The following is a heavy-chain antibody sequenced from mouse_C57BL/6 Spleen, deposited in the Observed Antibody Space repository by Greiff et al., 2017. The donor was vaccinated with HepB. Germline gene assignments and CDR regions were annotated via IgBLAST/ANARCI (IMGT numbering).Heavy chain of an antibody. D-gene: IGHD1-1*01. V-gene: IGHV5-17*01. J-gene: IGHJ3*01. Sequence: EVKLVESGGGLVKPGGSLKLSCAASGFTFSDYGMHWVRQAPEKGLEWVAYISSGSSTIYYADTVKGRFTISRDNAKNTLFLQMTSLRSEDTAMYYCARRDYYGSSYTSLAYWGQGTLVTVSA. CDR1: GFTFSDYG. CDR2: ISSGSSTI. CDR3: ARRDYYGSSYTSLAY.